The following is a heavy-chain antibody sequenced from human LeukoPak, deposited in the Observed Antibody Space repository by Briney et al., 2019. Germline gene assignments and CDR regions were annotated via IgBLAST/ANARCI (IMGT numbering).Heavy chain of an antibody. V-gene: IGHV4-59*08. D-gene: IGHD1-7*01. CDR3: ERRGYGTTSLLDY. J-gene: IGHJ4*02. CDR2: IYYSGST. Sequence: PSETLSLTCALPGGSPRGDNWSWVQQPPGKGLEWIGYIYYSGSTNYNPSLKSRVTISVDTSKNQFSLKLSSVPAADTAVNYWERRGYGTTSLLDYWGQGTLVTVSS. CDR1: GGSPRGDN.